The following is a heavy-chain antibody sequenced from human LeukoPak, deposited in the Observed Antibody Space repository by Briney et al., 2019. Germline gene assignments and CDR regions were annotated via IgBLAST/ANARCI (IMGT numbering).Heavy chain of an antibody. CDR2: INPSGGST. CDR3: ARVTVAGKVPDY. CDR1: GYTFTSYY. Sequence: RASAKVSCKASGYTFTSYYMHWVRQAPGQGLEWMGIINPSGGSTSYAQKFQGRVTMTRDMSTSTVYMELSSLRSEDTAVYYCARVTVAGKVPDYWGQGTLVTVSS. D-gene: IGHD6-19*01. J-gene: IGHJ4*02. V-gene: IGHV1-46*01.